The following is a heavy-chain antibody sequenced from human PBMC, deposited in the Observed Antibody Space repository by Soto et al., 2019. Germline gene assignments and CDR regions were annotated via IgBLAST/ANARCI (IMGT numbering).Heavy chain of an antibody. CDR3: ATRSPAFDY. CDR1: GYTFTSYG. V-gene: IGHV1-18*01. J-gene: IGHJ4*02. CDR2: ISTDKGKT. Sequence: ASVKVSCKASGYTFTSYGITWVRQAPGQGLEWMGWISTDKGKTNYAQKFQGRVTMTTDTSTSTAYMELRSLRSDDTAVYYCATRSPAFDYWGQGTLVTVSS.